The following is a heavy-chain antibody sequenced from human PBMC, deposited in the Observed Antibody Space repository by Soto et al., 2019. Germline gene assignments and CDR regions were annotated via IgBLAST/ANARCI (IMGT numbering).Heavy chain of an antibody. CDR3: AGKDIVATTGPDYYYYHGMDV. J-gene: IGHJ6*02. CDR2: IYYSGST. CDR1: GGSISSSSYY. Sequence: SETLSLTCTVSGGSISSSSYYWGWIRQPPGKGLEWIGSIYYSGSTYYNPSLKSRVTISVDTSKNQFSLKLSSVTAADTAVYYCAGKDIVATTGPDYYYYHGMDVWGQGTTVTVSS. V-gene: IGHV4-39*01. D-gene: IGHD5-12*01.